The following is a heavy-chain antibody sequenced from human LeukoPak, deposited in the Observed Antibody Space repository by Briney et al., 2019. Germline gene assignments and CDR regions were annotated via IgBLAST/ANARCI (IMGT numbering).Heavy chain of an antibody. CDR3: ARDLESYFDY. Sequence: SETLSLTCTVSGGSISSYYWSWIRQPPGRGLEWIGYIYYSGSTNYNPSLKSRVTISVDTSKNQFSLKLSSVTAADTAVYYCARDLESYFDYWGQGTLVTVSS. CDR2: IYYSGST. CDR1: GGSISSYY. V-gene: IGHV4-59*01. J-gene: IGHJ4*02.